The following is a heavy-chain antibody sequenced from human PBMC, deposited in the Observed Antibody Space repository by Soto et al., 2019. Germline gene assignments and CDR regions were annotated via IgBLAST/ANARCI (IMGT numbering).Heavy chain of an antibody. J-gene: IGHJ5*02. CDR1: AFTFSNYA. Sequence: PRGSLRLACAASAFTFSNYAMVWVRQAPGKGREWVSTISGSGGSTYYADSVKGRFTISRDNSKNTLYLQMNSLRAEDTAVYYCARVGVSRYYDFWSGSNPGNNWFDPWGQGTLVTVSS. CDR3: ARVGVSRYYDFWSGSNPGNNWFDP. D-gene: IGHD3-3*01. V-gene: IGHV3-23*01. CDR2: ISGSGGST.